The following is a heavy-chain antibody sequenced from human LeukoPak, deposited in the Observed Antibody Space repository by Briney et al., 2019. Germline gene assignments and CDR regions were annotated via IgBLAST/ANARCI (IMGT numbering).Heavy chain of an antibody. CDR2: IWYDGSKK. CDR1: GFTFSSYG. J-gene: IGHJ3*02. V-gene: IGHV3-33*01. Sequence: PGGSLRLSCAASGFTFSSYGMHWVRQAPGKGLEWVAVIWYDGSKKYYADSVKGRFTISRDNSKNTLYLQMNSLRAEDTAVYYCARATPNTEWYFGIWGQGTMVTVSS. CDR3: ARATPNTEWYFGI. D-gene: IGHD3-3*01.